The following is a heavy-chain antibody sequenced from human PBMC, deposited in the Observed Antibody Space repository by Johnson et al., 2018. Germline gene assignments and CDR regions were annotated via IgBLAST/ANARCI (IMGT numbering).Heavy chain of an antibody. J-gene: IGHJ6*02. CDR2: ISYDGSNK. V-gene: IGHV3-30*18. Sequence: LLESGGGVVQPGRSLRLSCAASGFTFSSYGMHWVRQAPGKGLEWVAVISYDGSNKYYADSVKGRFTISRDNSKNTLYLQMNSLRAEDTAVYYCAKDVRGMDVWGQGATVTVSS. CDR1: GFTFSSYG. CDR3: AKDVRGMDV.